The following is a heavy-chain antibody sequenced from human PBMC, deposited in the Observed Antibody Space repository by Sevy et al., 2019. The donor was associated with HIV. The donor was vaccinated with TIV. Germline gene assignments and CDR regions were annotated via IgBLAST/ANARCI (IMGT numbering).Heavy chain of an antibody. CDR3: ARGLRCSGGSCYHGFDY. CDR2: ISSSSSYI. D-gene: IGHD2-15*01. Sequence: GGSLRLSCAASGFTFSSYSMNWVRQAPGKGLEWVSSISSSSSYIYYADSVKGRFTISRDKAKNSLYLQMNSLGAEDTAVYYCARGLRCSGGSCYHGFDYWGQGTLVTVSS. J-gene: IGHJ4*02. V-gene: IGHV3-21*01. CDR1: GFTFSSYS.